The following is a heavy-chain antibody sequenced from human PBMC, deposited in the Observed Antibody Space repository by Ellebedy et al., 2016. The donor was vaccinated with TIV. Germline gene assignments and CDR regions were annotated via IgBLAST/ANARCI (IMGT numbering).Heavy chain of an antibody. D-gene: IGHD3-3*01. CDR3: ARGRSGFLFDY. V-gene: IGHV3-21*01. Sequence: GGSLRLXCAASGFTFSSYSMNWVRQAPGKGLEWVSSISSSSSYIYYADSVKGRFTISRDNAKNSLYLQMNSLRAEDTAVYYCARGRSGFLFDYWGQGTLVTVSS. CDR2: ISSSSSYI. J-gene: IGHJ4*02. CDR1: GFTFSSYS.